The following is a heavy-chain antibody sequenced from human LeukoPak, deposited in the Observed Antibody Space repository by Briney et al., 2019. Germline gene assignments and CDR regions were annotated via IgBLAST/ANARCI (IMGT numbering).Heavy chain of an antibody. V-gene: IGHV3-7*01. Sequence: PGESLRLSCAASGFTFSSYWMSWVRQAPGKGLEWVANIKQDGSEKYYVDSVKGRFTISRDIAKNSLFLQINSLRAEDTAVYYCAREGTLALYGMDVWGQGTTVTVSS. J-gene: IGHJ6*02. CDR3: AREGTLALYGMDV. CDR1: GFTFSSYW. D-gene: IGHD1-1*01. CDR2: IKQDGSEK.